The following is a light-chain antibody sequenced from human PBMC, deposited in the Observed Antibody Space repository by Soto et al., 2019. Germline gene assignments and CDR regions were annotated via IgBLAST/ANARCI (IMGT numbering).Light chain of an antibody. J-gene: IGKJ1*01. CDR3: QQSGSSPWT. CDR1: QSVSSNY. Sequence: EIVLTQSPGTLSLSAGDRATLSCRASQSVSSNYLAWYQQKPGQTPRLLIYGASSRATGIPDRFSGSGSGTDFTLTISRLEPEDFVVYYCQQSGSSPWTFGQGTKVEIK. V-gene: IGKV3-20*01. CDR2: GAS.